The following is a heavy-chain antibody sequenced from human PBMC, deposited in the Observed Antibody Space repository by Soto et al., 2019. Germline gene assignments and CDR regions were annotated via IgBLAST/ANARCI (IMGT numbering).Heavy chain of an antibody. CDR1: GASVSRGHNY. Sequence: SDTLSLTCSVSGASVSRGHNYWSWIRQPPGKGLEWIGYIYYSGSTNYNPSLKSRVTISVGTSKNQFSLKLSPVTAAGTAVYYCARVAYYYYGMDVWGQGTTVTVSS. CDR3: ARVAYYYYGMDV. J-gene: IGHJ6*02. V-gene: IGHV4-61*01. CDR2: IYYSGST.